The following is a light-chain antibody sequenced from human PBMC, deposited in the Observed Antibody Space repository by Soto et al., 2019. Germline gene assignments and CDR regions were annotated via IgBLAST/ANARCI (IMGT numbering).Light chain of an antibody. CDR3: QQYGSSGT. Sequence: EIVLTQSPGTLSVSPGERVTLSCRASQSVDIDLAWYQQKPGQAPRLLIYGASTRATDMPGRFRGSGAGAEFTRTISRLEPEDFAVYYCQQYGSSGTFGQGTKVDIK. J-gene: IGKJ1*01. CDR2: GAS. V-gene: IGKV3-20*01. CDR1: QSVDID.